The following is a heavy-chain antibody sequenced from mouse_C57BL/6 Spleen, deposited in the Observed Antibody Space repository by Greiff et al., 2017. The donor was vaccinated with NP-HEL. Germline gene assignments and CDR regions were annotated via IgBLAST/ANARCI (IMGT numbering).Heavy chain of an antibody. CDR1: GFTFSSYT. J-gene: IGHJ3*01. Sequence: EVKLMESGGGLVKPGGSLKLSCAASGFTFSSYTMSWVRQTPEKRLEWVATISGGGGNTYYPNSVKGRFTISRANAKNTLYLQMSSLRSEDTALYYCARQDYGSSTWFAYWGQGTLVTVSA. CDR3: ARQDYGSSTWFAY. D-gene: IGHD1-1*01. V-gene: IGHV5-9*01. CDR2: ISGGGGNT.